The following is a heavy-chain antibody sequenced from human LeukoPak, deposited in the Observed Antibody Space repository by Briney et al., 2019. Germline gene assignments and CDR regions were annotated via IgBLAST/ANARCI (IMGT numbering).Heavy chain of an antibody. CDR2: IYRSGST. CDR3: AREDYADSGAWYFDL. V-gene: IGHV4-4*02. Sequence: SETLSLTCAVSGGSISRSNWWSWVRQPPGKGLEWIGEIYRSGSTNYNPSLKSRVTIAVDKSKNQSSLKLSSVTAADTAVYYSAREDYADSGAWYFDLWGRGTLVTVSS. CDR1: GGSISRSNW. J-gene: IGHJ2*01. D-gene: IGHD2-2*01.